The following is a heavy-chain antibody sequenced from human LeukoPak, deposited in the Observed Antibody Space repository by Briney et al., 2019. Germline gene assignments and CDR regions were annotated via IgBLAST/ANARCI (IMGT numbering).Heavy chain of an antibody. D-gene: IGHD1-26*01. CDR2: IKQDGSEE. CDR3: ARDWHSGSYNGGFFDY. J-gene: IGHJ4*02. Sequence: GGSLRLSCAASGFTFSSYWMSWVRQAPGKGLEWVANIKQDGSEEYYVDSVKGRFTISRDNAKNSLYLQMNSLRAEDTAVYYCARDWHSGSYNGGFFDYWAQGTLATVSS. CDR1: GFTFSSYW. V-gene: IGHV3-7*01.